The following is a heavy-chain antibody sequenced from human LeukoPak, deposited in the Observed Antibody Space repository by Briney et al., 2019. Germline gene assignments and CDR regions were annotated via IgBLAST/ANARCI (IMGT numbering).Heavy chain of an antibody. V-gene: IGHV3-7*01. D-gene: IGHD6-13*01. CDR2: IKQDGSEK. Sequence: GGSLRLSCAASGFTFSSYWMSWVRQAPGKGLEWVANIKQDGSEKYYVDSVKGRFTISRDNAKNSLYLQMNSLRAEDTAVYYCARDGRYSSSSDYFDYWGQGTLVTVSS. CDR1: GFTFSSYW. J-gene: IGHJ4*02. CDR3: ARDGRYSSSSDYFDY.